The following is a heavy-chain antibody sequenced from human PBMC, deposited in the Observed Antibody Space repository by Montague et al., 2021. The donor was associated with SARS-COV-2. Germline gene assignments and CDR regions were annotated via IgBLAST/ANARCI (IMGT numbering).Heavy chain of an antibody. CDR3: ARRTYDIWTGYEYGMDV. V-gene: IGHV2-70*11. CDR1: GFSLSTSGMC. J-gene: IGHJ6*02. D-gene: IGHD3-9*01. CDR2: IDWDDDK. Sequence: PALGKPTQTLTLTCTFSGFSLSTSGMCVSWIRQPPGKALEWLARIDWDDDKYYSTSLKTRLTISKDTSKNQVVLTMTNMDPVDTATYYCARRTYDIWTGYEYGMDVWGQGTTVTVSS.